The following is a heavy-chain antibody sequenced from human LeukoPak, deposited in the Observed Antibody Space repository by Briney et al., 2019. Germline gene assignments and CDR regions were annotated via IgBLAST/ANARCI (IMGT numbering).Heavy chain of an antibody. D-gene: IGHD3-22*01. V-gene: IGHV3-23*01. Sequence: GGSLRLSCAASGFSFSSYAMSWVRQAPGKGLEWVSGISSSGGSPYYADSVQGRFTISRDNSKNTLYLQMTSLRAEDTAVYYCADLGTTYYYARTTDWGQRTLVAASS. J-gene: IGHJ4*02. CDR3: ADLGTTYYYARTTD. CDR1: GFSFSSYA. CDR2: ISSSGGSP.